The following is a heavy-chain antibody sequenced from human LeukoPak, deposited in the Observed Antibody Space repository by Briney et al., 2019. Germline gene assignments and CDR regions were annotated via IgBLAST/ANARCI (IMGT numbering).Heavy chain of an antibody. CDR3: ARDQNIAVAGTGSAFDI. CDR1: GFTVSSNY. J-gene: IGHJ3*02. V-gene: IGHV3-66*01. Sequence: PGGSLRLSCAASGFTVSSNYMSWVRQAPGKGLEWVSVIYSGGSTYYAGSVKGRFTISRDNSKNTLYLQMNSLRAEDTAVYYCARDQNIAVAGTGSAFDIWGQGTMVTVSS. D-gene: IGHD6-19*01. CDR2: IYSGGST.